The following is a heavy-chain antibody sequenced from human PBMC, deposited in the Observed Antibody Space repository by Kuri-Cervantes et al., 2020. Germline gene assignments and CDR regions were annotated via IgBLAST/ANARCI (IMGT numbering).Heavy chain of an antibody. D-gene: IGHD5-24*01. V-gene: IGHV4-59*01. J-gene: IGHJ4*02. CDR2: ISYRGAT. Sequence: SETLSLTCTVSGVSITSSYWSWIRLAPGKGLEYVGYISYRGATSYNPSLTSRVTISTDTSKNQFSLKLSSVTAADTAVYYCARLGRAFDYWGQGTLVTVSS. CDR3: ARLGRAFDY. CDR1: GVSITSSY.